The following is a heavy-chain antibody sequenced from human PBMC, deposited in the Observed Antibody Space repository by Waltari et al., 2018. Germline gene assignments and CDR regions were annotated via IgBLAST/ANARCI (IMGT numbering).Heavy chain of an antibody. CDR1: GGTFSSYA. Sequence: QVQLVQSGAEVKKPGSSVKVSCKASGGTFSSYAISWVRQAPGQGLEWMGGIIPIFGTANYAQKFQGRVTITRNTSISTAYMELSSLRSEDTAVYYCARGVPGGAAFDYWGQGTLVTVSS. J-gene: IGHJ4*02. CDR3: ARGVPGGAAFDY. CDR2: IIPIFGTA. V-gene: IGHV1-69*05. D-gene: IGHD1-26*01.